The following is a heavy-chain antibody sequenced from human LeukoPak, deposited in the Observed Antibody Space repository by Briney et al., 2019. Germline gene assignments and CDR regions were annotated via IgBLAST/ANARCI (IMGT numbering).Heavy chain of an antibody. CDR2: ISSSSSYI. J-gene: IGHJ5*02. Sequence: GGSLRLSCAASGFTFSSYAMSWVRQAPGKGLEWVSSISSSSSYIYYADSVKGRFTISRDNAKNSLYLQMNSLRAEDTAVYYCTRDIVEAAAGFNWFDPWGQGTLVTVSS. V-gene: IGHV3-21*01. D-gene: IGHD6-13*01. CDR1: GFTFSSYA. CDR3: TRDIVEAAAGFNWFDP.